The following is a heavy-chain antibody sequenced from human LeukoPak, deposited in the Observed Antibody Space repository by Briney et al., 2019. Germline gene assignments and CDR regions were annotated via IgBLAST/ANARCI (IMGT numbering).Heavy chain of an antibody. Sequence: GRSLRLSCAASGFTFSSYAMHWVRQAPGKGLEWVAVISYDGSNKYYADPVKGRFTISRDNSKNTLYLQMNSLGAEDTAVYYCARTRRYYYYYGMDVWGQGTTDTVSS. CDR3: ARTRRYYYYYGMDV. J-gene: IGHJ6*02. V-gene: IGHV3-30-3*01. CDR2: ISYDGSNK. CDR1: GFTFSSYA.